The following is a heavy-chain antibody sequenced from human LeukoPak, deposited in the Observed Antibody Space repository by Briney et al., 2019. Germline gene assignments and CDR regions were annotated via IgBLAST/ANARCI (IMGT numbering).Heavy chain of an antibody. CDR1: GGSISSSNW. CDR3: VRALQVRSLRFYFDS. CDR2: IYHSGST. Sequence: PSETLSLTCAVSGGSISSSNWWSWVRQPPGKGLEWIGEIYHSGSTNYNPSLKSRVTISLDKSKSQFSLTLSSLTAADTAVYYCVRALQVRSLRFYFDSWGQGTLVTVSS. V-gene: IGHV4-4*02. J-gene: IGHJ4*02.